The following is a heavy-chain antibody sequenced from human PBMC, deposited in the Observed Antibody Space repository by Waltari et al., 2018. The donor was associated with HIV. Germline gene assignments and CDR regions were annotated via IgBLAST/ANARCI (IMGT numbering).Heavy chain of an antibody. CDR1: GFTFSDYY. D-gene: IGHD3-22*01. CDR2: IRYSGNII. V-gene: IGHV3-11*01. Sequence: QVQLVESGGGLVKPGGSLRLSCAASGFTFSDYYMSWIRQAPGKGLEWGSYIRYSGNIIYYADSVRGRFTSSRDNAKNSLCLQMNSLRAEDTAVYYCARLPYSYYYDTSGTPPWGQGTLVTVSS. J-gene: IGHJ5*02. CDR3: ARLPYSYYYDTSGTPP.